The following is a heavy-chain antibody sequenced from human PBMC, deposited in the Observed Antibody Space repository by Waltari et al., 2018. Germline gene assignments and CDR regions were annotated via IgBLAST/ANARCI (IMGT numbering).Heavy chain of an antibody. J-gene: IGHJ6*03. CDR1: GYTFTDYY. Sequence: EVQLVQSGAEVKKPGATVKISCKVSGYTFTDYYMHWVQQAPGKGLEWMGLVGPEDGETRYAEKLQGRVTITADTSTDTASRELSSRGSEDTDVYYCATARVVIARDYYYMDVWGKGTTVTVSS. D-gene: IGHD2-21*01. V-gene: IGHV1-69-2*01. CDR2: VGPEDGET. CDR3: ATARVVIARDYYYMDV.